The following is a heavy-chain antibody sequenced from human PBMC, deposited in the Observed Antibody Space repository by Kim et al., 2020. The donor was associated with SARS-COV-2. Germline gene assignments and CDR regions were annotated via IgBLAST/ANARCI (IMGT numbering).Heavy chain of an antibody. D-gene: IGHD2-2*01. V-gene: IGHV3-30*01. CDR3: ARASVPAANDAFDI. J-gene: IGHJ3*02. Sequence: ADSVKGRFTISRDNSKNTLYLQMNSLRAEDTAVYYCARASVPAANDAFDIWGQGTMVTVSS.